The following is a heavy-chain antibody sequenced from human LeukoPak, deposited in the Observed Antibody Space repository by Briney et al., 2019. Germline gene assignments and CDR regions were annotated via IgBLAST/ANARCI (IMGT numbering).Heavy chain of an antibody. J-gene: IGHJ3*02. CDR2: IYYSGST. V-gene: IGHV4-59*01. CDR3: ARGDYYDSSGYYSPSRGAFDI. CDR1: GGSISSYY. Sequence: SETLSLTCTVSGGSISSYYWSWIRQPPGKGLEWIGYIYYSGSTNYNPSLKSRVTISVDTSKNQFSLKLSSVTAADTAVYHCARGDYYDSSGYYSPSRGAFDIWGQGTMVTVSS. D-gene: IGHD3-22*01.